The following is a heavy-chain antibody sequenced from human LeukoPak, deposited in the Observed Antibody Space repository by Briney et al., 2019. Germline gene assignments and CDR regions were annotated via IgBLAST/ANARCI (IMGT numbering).Heavy chain of an antibody. CDR1: GFTFDDYG. Sequence: GGSLRLSCAASGFTFDDYGMSWVRQAPGKGLEWVSGINWNGGSSGYADSVKGRFTISRDNAKNSLYLQMNSLRAEDTALYYCARDPPTGYSSGWYFDYWGQGTLVTVSS. CDR2: INWNGGSS. V-gene: IGHV3-20*04. J-gene: IGHJ4*02. CDR3: ARDPPTGYSSGWYFDY. D-gene: IGHD6-19*01.